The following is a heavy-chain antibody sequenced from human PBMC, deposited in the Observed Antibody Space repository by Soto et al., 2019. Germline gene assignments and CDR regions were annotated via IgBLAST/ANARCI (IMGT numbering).Heavy chain of an antibody. CDR2: ISGSGGST. V-gene: IGHV3-23*01. CDR3: AKDREGGNDADYFDY. J-gene: IGHJ4*02. Sequence: EVQLLESGGGLVQPGGSLRLSCAASGFTFSSYAMSWVRQAPGKGLEWVSAISGSGGSTYYADSVKGRFTISRDNSKNTLYMQRNSLRSEDTAVYYCAKDREGGNDADYFDYWGQGTLVTVSS. CDR1: GFTFSSYA. D-gene: IGHD1-1*01.